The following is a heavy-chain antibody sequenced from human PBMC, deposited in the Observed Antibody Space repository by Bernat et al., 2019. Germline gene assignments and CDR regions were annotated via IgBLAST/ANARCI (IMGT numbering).Heavy chain of an antibody. V-gene: IGHV4-4*02. CDR3: ARGAAGTMDSYSSGMDV. D-gene: IGHD6-13*01. J-gene: IGHJ6*02. CDR2: VSYSGAT. CDR1: GASVTDHTW. Sequence: QVHLQESGPGLVKPSGTLSLNCAVSGASVTDHTWWIWVRQTPGKGLEWIGEVSYSGATTYNPSLQSRVTMSVDKSKNQLSLNLTSVSAADTAVYYCARGAAGTMDSYSSGMDVWGQGTSVTVSS.